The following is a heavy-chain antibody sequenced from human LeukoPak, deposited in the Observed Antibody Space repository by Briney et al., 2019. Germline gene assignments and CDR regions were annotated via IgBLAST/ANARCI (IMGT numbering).Heavy chain of an antibody. V-gene: IGHV4-34*01. Sequence: SETLSLTCAVYGGSFSGYYWSWIRQPPGKGLEWIGEINHSGSTNYNPSLKSRVTISVDTSKNQFSLKLSSVTAADTAVYYCARPKHVWGSYRYGYFDYWGQGTLVTVSS. D-gene: IGHD3-16*02. CDR3: ARPKHVWGSYRYGYFDY. J-gene: IGHJ4*02. CDR2: INHSGST. CDR1: GGSFSGYY.